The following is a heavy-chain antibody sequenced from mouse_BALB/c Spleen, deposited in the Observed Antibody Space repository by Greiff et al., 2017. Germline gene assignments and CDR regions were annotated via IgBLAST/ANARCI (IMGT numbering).Heavy chain of an antibody. D-gene: IGHD2-1*01. CDR1: GFSLTGYG. J-gene: IGHJ4*01. CDR2: IWGDGST. CDR3: ARHYGNDFLYAMDY. V-gene: IGHV2-6-7*01. Sequence: VQLQQSGPGLVAPSQSLSITCTVSGFSLTGYGVNWVRQPPGKGLEWLGMIWGDGSTDYNSALKSRLSISKDNSKSQVFLKMNSTQTDDTARYYCARHYGNDFLYAMDYWGQGTSVTVSS.